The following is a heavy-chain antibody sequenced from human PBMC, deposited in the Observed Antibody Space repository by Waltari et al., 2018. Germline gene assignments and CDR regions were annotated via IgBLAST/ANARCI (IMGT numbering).Heavy chain of an antibody. Sequence: QVQLVESGGGVVQPGRSLRLSCAASGFTFSSYGMHWVRQAPGKGLAWVAVIWYGGSNKYYADAGKGRFTISRDNSKNTLYLQMNSLRAEDTAVYYCARKKMTDYYYYGMDVWGQGTTVTVSS. CDR3: ARKKMTDYYYYGMDV. V-gene: IGHV3-33*01. CDR1: GFTFSSYG. CDR2: IWYGGSNK. J-gene: IGHJ6*02.